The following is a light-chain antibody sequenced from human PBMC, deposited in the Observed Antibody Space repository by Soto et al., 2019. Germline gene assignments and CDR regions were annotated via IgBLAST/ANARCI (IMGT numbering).Light chain of an antibody. CDR3: QQYGNSPWT. CDR2: AAS. CDR1: QSVSNNY. J-gene: IGKJ1*01. Sequence: DIVLTQSPGTLSLSPGERATLSCRASQSVSNNYLAWFQQRPGQAPRLLIYAASSRATGIPDRFSGSGSETDFPLTISRLEPEDIAVYYCQQYGNSPWTFGQGTKVEIK. V-gene: IGKV3-20*01.